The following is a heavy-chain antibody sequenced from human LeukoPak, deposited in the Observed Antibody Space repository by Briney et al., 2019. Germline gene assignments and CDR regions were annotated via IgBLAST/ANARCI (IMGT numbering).Heavy chain of an antibody. CDR2: INPNSGGT. Sequence: ASAKVSCKASGYTFTGYYMHWVRQAPGQGLEWMGWINPNSGGTNYAQKFQGRVTVTRDTSISTAYMELSRLRSDDTAVYYCARETDYYDSSGIDYWGQGTLVTVSS. J-gene: IGHJ4*02. CDR3: ARETDYYDSSGIDY. V-gene: IGHV1-2*02. CDR1: GYTFTGYY. D-gene: IGHD3-22*01.